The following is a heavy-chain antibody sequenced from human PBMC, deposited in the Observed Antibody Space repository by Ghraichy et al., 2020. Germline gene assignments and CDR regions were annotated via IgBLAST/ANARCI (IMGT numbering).Heavy chain of an antibody. J-gene: IGHJ3*02. D-gene: IGHD5-12*01. CDR1: GGSISSSSYY. Sequence: SETLSLTCTVSGGSISSSSYYWGWIRQPPGKGLEWIGSIYYSGSTYYNPSLKSRVTISVDTSKNQFSLKLSSVTAADTAVYYCASDYSGYDLGAFDIWGQGTMVTVSS. CDR3: ASDYSGYDLGAFDI. V-gene: IGHV4-39*01. CDR2: IYYSGST.